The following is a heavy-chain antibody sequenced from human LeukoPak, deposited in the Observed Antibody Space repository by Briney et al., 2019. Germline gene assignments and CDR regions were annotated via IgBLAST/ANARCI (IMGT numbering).Heavy chain of an antibody. J-gene: IGHJ4*02. CDR3: AKALVGATSAFRD. Sequence: AGGSLRLSCAASGFNLSRYWMSWVRQAPGEGLEWVANIKQDETEKDYVDSVRGRFTISRDNAKNSLYLQMNSLRAEDTAVYYCAKALVGATSAFRDWGQGTLVTVSS. D-gene: IGHD1-26*01. CDR2: IKQDETEK. CDR1: GFNLSRYW. V-gene: IGHV3-7*01.